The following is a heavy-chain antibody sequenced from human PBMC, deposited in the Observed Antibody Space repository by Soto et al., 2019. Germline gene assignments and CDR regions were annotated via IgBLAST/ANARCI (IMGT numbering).Heavy chain of an antibody. D-gene: IGHD2-21*01. J-gene: IGHJ4*02. CDR3: ARGPCGPDGPVDY. Sequence: QVQLVQSGAEVKKPGASVKVSCKASGYTFTSYAMHWVRQAPVQRLEWMGWINAGNGNTKYSQKFQGRVTITRDTSASKAYIELSSLRSEYTAVYDCARGPCGPDGPVDYWVQGTLVTVSS. V-gene: IGHV1-3*01. CDR1: GYTFTSYA. CDR2: INAGNGNT.